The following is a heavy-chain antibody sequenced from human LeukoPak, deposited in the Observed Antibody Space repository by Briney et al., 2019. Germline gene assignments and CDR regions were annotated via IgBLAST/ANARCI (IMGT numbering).Heavy chain of an antibody. CDR1: GFTFSSYA. CDR2: IWYDGSNK. Sequence: GGSLRLSCAASGFTFSSYAMHWVRQAPGKGLEWVAVIWYDGSNKYYADSVKGRFTISRDNSKNTLYLQMNSLRAEDTAVYYCARGAHYYYYGMDVWGQGTTVTVSS. CDR3: ARGAHYYYYGMDV. V-gene: IGHV3-33*08. J-gene: IGHJ6*02.